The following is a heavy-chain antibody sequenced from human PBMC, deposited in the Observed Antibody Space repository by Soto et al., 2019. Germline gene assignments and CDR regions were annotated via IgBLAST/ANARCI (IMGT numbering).Heavy chain of an antibody. V-gene: IGHV4-39*01. CDR3: ARGAYYYDSSGYHNYYYYYGMDV. CDR1: GGSISSSSYY. CDR2: IYYSGST. J-gene: IGHJ6*02. Sequence: TSETLSLTCTVSGGSISSSSYYWGWIRQPPGKGLEWIGSIYYSGSTYYNPSLKSRVTISVDTSKNQFSLKLSSVTAADTAVYYCARGAYYYDSSGYHNYYYYYGMDVWGQGTTVTVSS. D-gene: IGHD3-22*01.